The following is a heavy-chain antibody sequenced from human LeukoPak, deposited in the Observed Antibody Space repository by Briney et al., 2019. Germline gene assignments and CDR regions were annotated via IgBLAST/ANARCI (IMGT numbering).Heavy chain of an antibody. J-gene: IGHJ4*02. CDR1: GFTFSSYV. D-gene: IGHD3-22*01. CDR3: AKAQSRDSSGYYYVRPLDY. CDR2: ISGSGGST. V-gene: IGHV3-23*01. Sequence: PGGSLRLSCAASGFTFSSYVMSWVRQAPGKGLEWVSAISGSGGSTYYADSVKGRFTISRDNSKNTLYLQMNSLRAEDTAVYYCAKAQSRDSSGYYYVRPLDYWGQGTLVTVSS.